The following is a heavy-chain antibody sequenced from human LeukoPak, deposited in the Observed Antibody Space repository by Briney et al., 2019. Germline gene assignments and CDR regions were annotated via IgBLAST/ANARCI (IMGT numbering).Heavy chain of an antibody. CDR3: AKEGGSSTWYDGWFDP. V-gene: IGHV3-23*01. CDR2: ISGSGGST. J-gene: IGHJ5*02. Sequence: GGSLRLSCAASGFTFSSYAMSWVRQAPGKGLEWVSGISGSGGSTYYADSVKGRFTISRDTSKNTLYLQMNTLRAEDTAVYYCAKEGGSSTWYDGWFDPWGQGTLVTVSS. D-gene: IGHD6-13*01. CDR1: GFTFSSYA.